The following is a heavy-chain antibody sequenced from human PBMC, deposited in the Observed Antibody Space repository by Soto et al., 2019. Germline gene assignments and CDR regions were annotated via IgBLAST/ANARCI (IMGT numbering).Heavy chain of an antibody. Sequence: SETLSLTCTVSGGSISSAAYYWSWIRQHPGKGLEWIGYIYHSGSTYYNPSLKSRVTISVDTSKNQFSLRLSSVTAADTAVYYCARSNCGGDCYGYYYYGMDVWGQGTTVTVSS. J-gene: IGHJ6*02. CDR1: GGSISSAAYY. CDR2: IYHSGST. V-gene: IGHV4-61*08. CDR3: ARSNCGGDCYGYYYYGMDV. D-gene: IGHD2-21*02.